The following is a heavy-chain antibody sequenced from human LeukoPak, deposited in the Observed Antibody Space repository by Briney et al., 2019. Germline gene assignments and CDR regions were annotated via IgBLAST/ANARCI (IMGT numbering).Heavy chain of an antibody. Sequence: GGSLRLSCAASGFTFSSYGMHWVRQAPGKGLEWVAVISYDGSNKYYADSVKGRFTISRDNSKNTLYLQMNSLRAEDTAVYYCAELGITMIGGVWGKGTAVTISS. CDR2: ISYDGSNK. J-gene: IGHJ6*04. V-gene: IGHV3-30*18. CDR1: GFTFSSYG. CDR3: AELGITMIGGV. D-gene: IGHD3-10*02.